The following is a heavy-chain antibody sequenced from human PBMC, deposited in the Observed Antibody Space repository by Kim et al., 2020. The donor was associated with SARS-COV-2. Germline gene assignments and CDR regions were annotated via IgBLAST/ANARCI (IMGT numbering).Heavy chain of an antibody. D-gene: IGHD6-13*01. Sequence: YYADSVKGRFTISRDNSKNTLYLQMNSLRDEDTAVYYCALGFSSSWYFDYWGQGTLVTVSS. CDR3: ALGFSSSWYFDY. V-gene: IGHV3-23*01. J-gene: IGHJ4*02.